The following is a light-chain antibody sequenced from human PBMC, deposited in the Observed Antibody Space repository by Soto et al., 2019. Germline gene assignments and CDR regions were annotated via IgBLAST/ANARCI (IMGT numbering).Light chain of an antibody. J-gene: IGKJ4*01. CDR2: GAS. Sequence: EIVLTQSPGTLSLSPGERATFSCRASQSVSSSYIAWYQQKRGQAPRRLIYGASIRATGIPDRFSGSGSGTDFTLTISSLQSEDFALFYCQHYNSWPLTFGGGTKVDIK. CDR1: QSVSSSY. CDR3: QHYNSWPLT. V-gene: IGKV3-20*01.